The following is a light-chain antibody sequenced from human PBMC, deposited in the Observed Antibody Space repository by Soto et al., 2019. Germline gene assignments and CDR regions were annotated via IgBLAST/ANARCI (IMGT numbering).Light chain of an antibody. V-gene: IGLV2-8*01. CDR2: EVT. Sequence: QSALTQPPSASGSPGQSVTISCSGTSSDVGGYNFVSWYQQHPGKAPRLMIYEVTKRPSGVPDRFSGSKSGNTASLTVSELQAEDEADYYCSSYAGNNNLLFGGGTKLTVL. J-gene: IGLJ2*01. CDR3: SSYAGNNNLL. CDR1: SSDVGGYNF.